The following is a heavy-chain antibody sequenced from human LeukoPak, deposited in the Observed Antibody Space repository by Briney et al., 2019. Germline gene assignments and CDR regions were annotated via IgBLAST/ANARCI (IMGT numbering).Heavy chain of an antibody. CDR1: GGSFSGYY. V-gene: IGHV4-34*01. Sequence: SETLSLTCAVYGGSFSGYYWSWIRQPPGKRLEWIGEINHSGSTNYNPSLKSRVTISVDTSKNQFSLKLSSVTAADTAVYYCAVGGQSVGATAYWGQGTLVTVSS. D-gene: IGHD1-26*01. J-gene: IGHJ4*02. CDR3: AVGGQSVGATAY. CDR2: INHSGST.